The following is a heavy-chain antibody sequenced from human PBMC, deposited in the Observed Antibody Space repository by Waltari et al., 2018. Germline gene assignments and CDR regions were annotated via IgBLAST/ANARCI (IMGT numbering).Heavy chain of an antibody. CDR1: GFTFSSYW. Sequence: EVQLVESGGGLIQPGGSLRLSCAASGFTFSSYWMHWLRQAPGKGLVWFSRINTDGRSTNYADSVKGRFTISRDNAKNTLYLQMNSLRAEDTAVYYCARAGGGELRMGFDPWGQGTLVTVSS. CDR2: INTDGRST. D-gene: IGHD2-21*01. V-gene: IGHV3-74*01. J-gene: IGHJ5*02. CDR3: ARAGGGELRMGFDP.